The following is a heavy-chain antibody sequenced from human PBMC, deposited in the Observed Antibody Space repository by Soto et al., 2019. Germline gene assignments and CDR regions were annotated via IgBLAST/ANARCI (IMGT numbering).Heavy chain of an antibody. CDR2: INPSGGST. CDR1: GYTFTSYY. CDR3: ARGDGGWSVYGSRSLHKDLNWFDP. Sequence: QVQLVQSGAEVTKPGASVKVSCQASGYTFTSYYMHWVRQAPGQGLEWIGTINPSGGSTNYAQKFQDRGTVTRDTSTTTVYMELSSLRSEDTAIYYCARGDGGWSVYGSRSLHKDLNWFDPWGQGTLVTVSS. V-gene: IGHV1-46*01. D-gene: IGHD3-10*01. J-gene: IGHJ5*02.